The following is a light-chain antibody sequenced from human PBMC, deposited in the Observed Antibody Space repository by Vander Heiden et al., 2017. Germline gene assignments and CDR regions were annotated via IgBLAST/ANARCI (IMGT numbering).Light chain of an antibody. CDR3: SSYTSSNTLAI. V-gene: IGLV2-14*03. CDR1: STDVGRYNY. CDR2: DVR. Sequence: QSALTQPASVSGSPGQSITISCTGTSTDVGRYNYVSWFQHHPGRAPKLIIYDVRNRPLGISDRFSGSKSGNTTSLTISGLQAEDEAEYFCSSYTSSNTLAIFGGGTKVTVL. J-gene: IGLJ2*01.